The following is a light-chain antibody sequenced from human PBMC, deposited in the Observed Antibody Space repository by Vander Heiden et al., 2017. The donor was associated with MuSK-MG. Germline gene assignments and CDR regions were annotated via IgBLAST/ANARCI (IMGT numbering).Light chain of an antibody. J-gene: IGKJ2*01. Sequence: DIQMTQSPSSLSASVGDRVTITCRASQSISSHLNWYQQKPGKAPKLLIYAASSLQSGVPSRFSGSGSGTDLTLTISSLQPEDFATYYCQQSYSTPYTFGQGTKLEIK. CDR3: QQSYSTPYT. CDR1: QSISSH. CDR2: AAS. V-gene: IGKV1-39*01.